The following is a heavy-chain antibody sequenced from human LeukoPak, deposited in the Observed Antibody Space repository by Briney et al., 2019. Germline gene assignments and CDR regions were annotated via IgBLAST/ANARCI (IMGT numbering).Heavy chain of an antibody. Sequence: SQTLSLTCAVSGGSISSGGYSWSWIRQPPGKGLEWIGYIYHSGSTYYNPSLKSRVTISVDRSKNQFSLKLSSVTAADTAVYYCARHGYSYGPGLDYWGQGTLVTVSS. D-gene: IGHD5-18*01. CDR2: IYHSGST. CDR3: ARHGYSYGPGLDY. V-gene: IGHV4-30-2*01. J-gene: IGHJ4*02. CDR1: GGSISSGGYS.